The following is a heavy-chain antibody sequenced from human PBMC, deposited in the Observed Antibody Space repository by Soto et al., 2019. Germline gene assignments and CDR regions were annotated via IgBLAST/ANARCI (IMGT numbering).Heavy chain of an antibody. J-gene: IGHJ4*02. CDR1: GFTFSTCA. CDR2: MSGSGGST. D-gene: IGHD3-10*01. Sequence: EVQLLESGGGLVQPGGSLRLSCAASGFTFSTCAMSWVRQAPGKGLEWVSGMSGSGGSTYYADSVKGRFTISRDNSKNTLYLQMNSLRAEDTAVYYCMNLYSYGSGSYYKWGQGTLVTVSS. CDR3: MNLYSYGSGSYYK. V-gene: IGHV3-23*01.